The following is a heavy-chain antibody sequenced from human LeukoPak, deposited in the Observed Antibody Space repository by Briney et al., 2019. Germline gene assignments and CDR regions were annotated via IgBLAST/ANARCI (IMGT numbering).Heavy chain of an antibody. CDR1: GFTFSNAW. D-gene: IGHD3-22*01. CDR2: IKSKTDGGTT. CDR3: TTRYYYDSSGYY. J-gene: IGHJ4*02. V-gene: IGHV3-15*01. Sequence: PGGSLRLSCAASGFTFSNAWMSWVRQAPGKGLEWVGRIKSKTDGGTTDYAAPVKGRFTISRDDSKNTLYLQMNSLKTEDTAVYYCTTRYYYDSSGYYWGQGTLVTVSS.